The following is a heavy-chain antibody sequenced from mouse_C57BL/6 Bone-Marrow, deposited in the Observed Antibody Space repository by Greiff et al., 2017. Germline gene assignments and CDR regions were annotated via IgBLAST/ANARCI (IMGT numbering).Heavy chain of an antibody. CDR2: SRNKANDYTT. D-gene: IGHD1-1*01. J-gene: IGHJ4*01. Sequence: EVMLVESGGGLVQSGRSLRLSCATSGFTFSDFYMEWVRQAPGKGLEWIAASRNKANDYTTEYSASVKGRFIVSRDTSQSILYLQMNALRAEDTAIYYCARDDSSYGAMDYWGQGTSVTVSS. CDR1: GFTFSDFY. V-gene: IGHV7-1*01. CDR3: ARDDSSYGAMDY.